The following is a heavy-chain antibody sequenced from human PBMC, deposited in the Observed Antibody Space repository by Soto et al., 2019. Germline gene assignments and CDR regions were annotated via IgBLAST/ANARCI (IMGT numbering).Heavy chain of an antibody. D-gene: IGHD4-17*01. V-gene: IGHV3-73*01. CDR1: GFTFSVSA. CDR3: SRHRIIWANQMTTVVSNDGFDI. Sequence: GGSLRLSCAASGFTFSVSAMHWVRQASGKGLEWVGRIKSKANNYATAYAASVKGRFTISRDDSKNTTYLQISGLKTEDTAVYYCSRHRIIWANQMTTVVSNDGFDIRGQGTMVTV. CDR2: IKSKANNYAT. J-gene: IGHJ3*02.